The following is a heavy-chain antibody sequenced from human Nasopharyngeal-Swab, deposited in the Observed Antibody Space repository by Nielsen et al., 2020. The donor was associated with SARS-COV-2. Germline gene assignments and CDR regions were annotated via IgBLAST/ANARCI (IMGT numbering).Heavy chain of an antibody. CDR3: ARDGLDYDFWSAYFMDV. D-gene: IGHD3-3*01. CDR1: GFTFNNYN. V-gene: IGHV3-21*01. Sequence: SLKISCAASGFTFNNYNFNWVRQSPGKLLDWVSSIISSSSYIYYADSVKGRFTISRDNAKNSLYLQMNSLRAEDTAVYYCARDGLDYDFWSAYFMDVWGQGTTVTVSS. CDR2: IISSSSYI. J-gene: IGHJ6*02.